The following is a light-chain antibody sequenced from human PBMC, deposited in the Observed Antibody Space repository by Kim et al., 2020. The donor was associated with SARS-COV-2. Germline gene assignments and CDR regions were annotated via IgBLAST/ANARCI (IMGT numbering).Light chain of an antibody. CDR1: SLRSYY. J-gene: IGLJ1*01. CDR2: GKN. V-gene: IGLV3-19*01. CDR3: NSRDSFYV. Sequence: ELTQDPAVSVALGQTVRITCQGDSLRSYYASWYQQKPGQAPVLVIYGKNNRPSGIPDRFSGSSSGNTASLTITGAQAEDEADYYCNSRDSFYVFGTGTKVTVL.